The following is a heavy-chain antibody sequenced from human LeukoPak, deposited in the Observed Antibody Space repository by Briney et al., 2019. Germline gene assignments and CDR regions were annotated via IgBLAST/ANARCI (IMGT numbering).Heavy chain of an antibody. CDR3: ARRRSGYSYGGGYYFDY. CDR2: IYPGDSDT. V-gene: IGHV5-51*01. Sequence: GESLKISCKGSGYIFTNYWIAWVRQMPGKGLEWMGIIYPGDSDTRYSPSFQGQVTISADKSISTAYLQWSSLKASDTAMYYCARRRSGYSYGGGYYFDYWGQGTLVTVSS. J-gene: IGHJ4*02. D-gene: IGHD5-18*01. CDR1: GYIFTNYW.